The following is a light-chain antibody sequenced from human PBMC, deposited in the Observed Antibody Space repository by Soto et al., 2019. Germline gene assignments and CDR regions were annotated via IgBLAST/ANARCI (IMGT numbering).Light chain of an antibody. J-gene: IGKJ4*01. V-gene: IGKV1-39*01. CDR3: QQSYSTPLT. CDR2: AAS. CDR1: QSISSY. Sequence: DIQMTQSPSSLSASVGDRVTITCRASQSISSYLNWYQQKPGKVPKLLIYAASSLQIGVPSRFSYSGSAPDFTLTISSLQPEDFATYYCQQSYSTPLTFGGGTKVKIK.